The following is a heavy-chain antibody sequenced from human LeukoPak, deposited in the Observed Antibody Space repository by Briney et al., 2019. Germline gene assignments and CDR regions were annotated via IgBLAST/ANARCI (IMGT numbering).Heavy chain of an antibody. CDR2: IIPIFGTA. CDR3: ARARYNWNYGYYYYYYMDV. V-gene: IGHV1-69*06. CDR1: GGTFSSYA. J-gene: IGHJ6*03. D-gene: IGHD1-7*01. Sequence: GASVKVSCKASGGTFSSYAISWVRQAPGQGLEWMGGIIPIFGTANYAQKFQGRVTITADKSTSTAYMELSSLRSEDTAVYYCARARYNWNYGYYYYYYMDVWGKGTTVTVSS.